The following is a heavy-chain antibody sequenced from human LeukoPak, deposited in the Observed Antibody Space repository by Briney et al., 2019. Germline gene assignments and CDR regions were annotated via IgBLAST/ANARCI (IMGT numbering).Heavy chain of an antibody. CDR3: ARRGGSYLDY. CDR1: GFTFSSYG. D-gene: IGHD1-26*01. V-gene: IGHV3-30*03. J-gene: IGHJ4*02. CDR2: ISHDGSNK. Sequence: GGSLRLSCAASGFTFSSYGMHWVRQAPGKGLEWVAVISHDGSNKYYSDSVKGRFTISRDNSKNTLYLQMNSLRVEDTAVYFCARRGGSYLDYWGQGTLVTVSS.